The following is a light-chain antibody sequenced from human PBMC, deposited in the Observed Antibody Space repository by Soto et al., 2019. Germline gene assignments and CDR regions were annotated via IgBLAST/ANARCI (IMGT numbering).Light chain of an antibody. CDR2: DAS. Sequence: VLTQSPGPLSLYPGETATLSCRAIQSVSSYLAWYQQKPGQAPRRLSYDASNRATGIPARFSGSGSGTDFTLTISRLEPEDFAVYYCQQYGSSPPSVTFGQGTRLEN. J-gene: IGKJ5*01. V-gene: IGKV3-20*01. CDR1: QSVSSY. CDR3: QQYGSSPPSVT.